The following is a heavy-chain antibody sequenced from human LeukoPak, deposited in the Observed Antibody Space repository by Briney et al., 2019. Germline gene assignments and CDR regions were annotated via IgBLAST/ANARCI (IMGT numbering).Heavy chain of an antibody. CDR2: IGDSGGST. Sequence: GGSLRLSCAASGFTFSNYGMNWVRQAPGKGLEWVSGIGDSGGSTYYADSVRGRFTISRDNSKNTLYLQMNSLRVEDTAVYYCAKPQSGYNSAFDSWGQGTLVTVSS. CDR3: AKPQSGYNSAFDS. CDR1: GFTFSNYG. D-gene: IGHD5-24*01. J-gene: IGHJ4*02. V-gene: IGHV3-23*01.